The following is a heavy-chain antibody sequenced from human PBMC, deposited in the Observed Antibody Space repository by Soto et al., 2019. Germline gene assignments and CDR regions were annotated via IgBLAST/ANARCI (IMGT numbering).Heavy chain of an antibody. CDR3: AVDLYGDVPFDY. CDR1: GYTFTSYA. J-gene: IGHJ4*02. V-gene: IGHV1-3*01. D-gene: IGHD4-17*01. Sequence: ASVKVSCKASGYTFTSYAIHWVRQAPGQRLEWMGWINAGNGNTKYSQKFQGRVTITRDTSASTAYMELSSLRSEDTAVYYCAVDLYGDVPFDYWGQGTLVTVSS. CDR2: INAGNGNT.